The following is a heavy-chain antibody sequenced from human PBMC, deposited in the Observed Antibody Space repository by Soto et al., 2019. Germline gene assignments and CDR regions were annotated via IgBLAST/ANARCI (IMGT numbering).Heavy chain of an antibody. D-gene: IGHD6-13*01. CDR2: IYYSGST. Sequence: SETLSLTCTVSGGSISSSSYYWGWIRQPPGKGLEWIGSIYYSGSTYYNPSLKSRVTISVETSKNQFSLKLSSVTAADTAVYYCARQEDSSSWYGTYYYYYGMDVWGQGTTVT. J-gene: IGHJ6*02. CDR1: GGSISSSSYY. V-gene: IGHV4-39*01. CDR3: ARQEDSSSWYGTYYYYYGMDV.